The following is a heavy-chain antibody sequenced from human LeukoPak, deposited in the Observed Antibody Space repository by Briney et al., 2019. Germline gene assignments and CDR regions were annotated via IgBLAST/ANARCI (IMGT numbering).Heavy chain of an antibody. D-gene: IGHD4-23*01. CDR2: IYHRVQA. Sequence: SETLSLTCAVYGGSFTGYHWNWVRQSPQRGLEGGGEIYHRVQAHYNPSLESRLTISVDTSKTHFSLTLRSVTAADTAVYYCARDPTTVVTLPYYFDFWGQGTPVTVSS. V-gene: IGHV4-34*01. J-gene: IGHJ4*02. CDR1: GGSFTGYH. CDR3: ARDPTTVVTLPYYFDF.